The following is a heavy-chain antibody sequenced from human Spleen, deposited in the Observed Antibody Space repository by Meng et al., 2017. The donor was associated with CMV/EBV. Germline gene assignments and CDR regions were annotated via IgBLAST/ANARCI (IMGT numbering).Heavy chain of an antibody. CDR1: GFIFSNYA. Sequence: GESLKISCAPSGFIFSNYAMTWVRQAPGKGLEWVSVISGGGGNTYYADSVKGRFTISRDNSKNTLYLQMNSLRAEDTAVYYCAKAVVQVYYYYGMDVWGQGTTVTVSS. CDR2: ISGGGGNT. J-gene: IGHJ6*02. CDR3: AKAVVQVYYYYGMDV. V-gene: IGHV3-23*01.